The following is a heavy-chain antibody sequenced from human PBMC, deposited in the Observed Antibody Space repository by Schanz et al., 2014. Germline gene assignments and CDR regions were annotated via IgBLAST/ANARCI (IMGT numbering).Heavy chain of an antibody. CDR1: GFTFSRYW. CDR2: IKQDGSAK. D-gene: IGHD7-27*01. V-gene: IGHV3-7*03. Sequence: EVQLVESGGGLVQPGGSLRLCCVASGFTFSRYWMTWVRQAPGKGLEWVANIKQDGSAKNYVDSVKGRFTISRDNPKNSLCLQTNSLRAEDPGVYYCARENLNWEAFDTWGQGTVVTVSS. CDR3: ARENLNWEAFDT. J-gene: IGHJ3*02.